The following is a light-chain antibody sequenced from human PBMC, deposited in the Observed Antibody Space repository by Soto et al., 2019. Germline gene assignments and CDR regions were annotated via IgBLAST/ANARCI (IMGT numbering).Light chain of an antibody. CDR1: QTINNNF. CDR3: QQYGSSPPYT. J-gene: IGKJ2*01. Sequence: EIVMTQSPGTLSLSPGERATLSCRASQTINNNFLGWYQQKPGQPPRLLIFAASRRATGIPDRFSGCGSGTDFTLTISRVEPGDFGVYYCQQYGSSPPYTFGLGTKLDIK. V-gene: IGKV3-20*01. CDR2: AAS.